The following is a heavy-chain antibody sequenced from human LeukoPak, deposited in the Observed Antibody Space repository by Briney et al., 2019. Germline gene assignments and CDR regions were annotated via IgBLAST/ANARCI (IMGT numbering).Heavy chain of an antibody. CDR2: IYSGGST. CDR1: GFTVSSNY. V-gene: IGHV3-53*01. D-gene: IGHD1-14*01. Sequence: PGGSLRLSCAASGFTVSSNYMSWVRQAPGKGLEWVSVIYSGGSTYYADSVKGRFTISRDNSKNTLYLQMNSLRAEDTAVYYCASRTGGPYYYYYMDVWGKGTTVTISS. J-gene: IGHJ6*03. CDR3: ASRTGGPYYYYYMDV.